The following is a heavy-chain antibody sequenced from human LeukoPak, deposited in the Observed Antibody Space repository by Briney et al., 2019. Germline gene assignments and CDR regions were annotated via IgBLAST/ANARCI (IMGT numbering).Heavy chain of an antibody. CDR3: ARGGGGEGAAGNFYY. Sequence: SQTLSLTCAISGDSAAWNWIRQSPSRGLEWLGRTYYRSRWSSGYAISVRGRVTINPDTSKNQSSLQLTSVTPEDTAVYYCARGGGGEGAAGNFYYWGQGILVTVSS. V-gene: IGHV6-1*01. J-gene: IGHJ4*02. CDR1: GDSAA. D-gene: IGHD6-13*01. CDR2: TYYRSRWSS.